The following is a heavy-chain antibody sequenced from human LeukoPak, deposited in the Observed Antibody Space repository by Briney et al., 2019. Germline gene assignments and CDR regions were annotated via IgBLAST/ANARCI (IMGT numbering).Heavy chain of an antibody. Sequence: GGSLRLSCAASGFTFSSYWMHWVRQAPGKGLVWVSRINSDGSSTSYADSVKGRFTISRDNAKNTLYPQMNSLRAEDTAVYYRARVGGDSSGWYDYWGQGTLVTVSS. V-gene: IGHV3-74*01. CDR2: INSDGSST. D-gene: IGHD6-19*01. J-gene: IGHJ4*02. CDR1: GFTFSSYW. CDR3: ARVGGDSSGWYDY.